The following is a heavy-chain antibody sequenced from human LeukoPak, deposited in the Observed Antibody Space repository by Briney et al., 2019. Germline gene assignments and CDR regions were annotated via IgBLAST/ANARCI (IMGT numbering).Heavy chain of an antibody. J-gene: IGHJ5*02. D-gene: IGHD6-13*01. CDR2: INPNSGGT. CDR1: GYTFTGYY. V-gene: IGHV1-2*02. Sequence: ASVKVSCKASGYTFTGYYMHWVRQAPGQGLELMGWINPNSGGTNYAQKFQGRVTMTRDTSISTAYMELSRLRSDDTAVYYCARGIAAKMGWFDPWGQGTLVTVSS. CDR3: ARGIAAKMGWFDP.